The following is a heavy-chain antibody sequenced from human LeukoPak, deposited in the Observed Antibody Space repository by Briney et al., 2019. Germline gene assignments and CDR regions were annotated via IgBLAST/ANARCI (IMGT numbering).Heavy chain of an antibody. D-gene: IGHD6-6*01. CDR2: INHSGST. V-gene: IGHV4-34*01. Sequence: PSETLSLTCAVYGGSFSGYYWSWIRQPPGKGLGWIGEINHSGSTNYNPSLKSGVTISVDTSKNQFSLKLSSVTAADTAVYYCARGKWAARGWFDPWGQGTLVTVSS. J-gene: IGHJ5*02. CDR3: ARGKWAARGWFDP. CDR1: GGSFSGYY.